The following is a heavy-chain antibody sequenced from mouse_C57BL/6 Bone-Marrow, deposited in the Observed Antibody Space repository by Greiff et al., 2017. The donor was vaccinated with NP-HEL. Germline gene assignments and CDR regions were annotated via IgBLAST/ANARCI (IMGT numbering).Heavy chain of an antibody. D-gene: IGHD1-1*01. CDR2: ISYSGST. CDR3: ARSPHYYGSSHWYFDV. CDR1: GYSITSDY. J-gene: IGHJ1*03. V-gene: IGHV3-8*01. Sequence: DVKLVESGPGLAKPSQTLSLTCSVTGYSITSDYWNWIRKFPGNKLEYMGYISYSGSTYYNPSLKSRISITRDTSKNQYYLQLNSVTTEDTATYYCARSPHYYGSSHWYFDVWGTGTTVTVSS.